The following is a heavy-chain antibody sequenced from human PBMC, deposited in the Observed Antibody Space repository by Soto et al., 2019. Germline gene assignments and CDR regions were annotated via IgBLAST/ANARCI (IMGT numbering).Heavy chain of an antibody. CDR2: IIPIFGTA. CDR3: AREGDYYDSINAFDI. J-gene: IGHJ3*02. Sequence: SVKVSCKASGGTFSSYAISWVRQAPGQGLEWMGGIIPIFGTANYAQKFQGRVTITADESTSTAYMELSSLRSEDTAVYYCAREGDYYDSINAFDIWGKGTMVTVSS. D-gene: IGHD3-22*01. V-gene: IGHV1-69*13. CDR1: GGTFSSYA.